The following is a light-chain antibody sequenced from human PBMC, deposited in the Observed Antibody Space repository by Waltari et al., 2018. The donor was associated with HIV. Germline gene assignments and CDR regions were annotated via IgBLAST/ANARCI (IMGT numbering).Light chain of an antibody. J-gene: IGLJ3*02. Sequence: QSALTQPRSVSGYPGQSVTISCTGTSSHVGGYHYVSWYQQHPGQAPKLMIYDVTKRPSGVPDRFSGSKSGNTASLTISGLQAEDEADYFCCSYAGGYTLVFGGGTKLTVL. V-gene: IGLV2-11*01. CDR1: SSHVGGYHY. CDR3: CSYAGGYTLV. CDR2: DVT.